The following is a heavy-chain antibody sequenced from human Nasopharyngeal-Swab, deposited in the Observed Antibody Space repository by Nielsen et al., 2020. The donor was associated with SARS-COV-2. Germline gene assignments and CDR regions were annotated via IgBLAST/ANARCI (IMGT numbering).Heavy chain of an antibody. J-gene: IGHJ3*02. D-gene: IGHD3-10*01. Sequence: GGSLRLSCAASGFTFSSYWMSWVRQAPGKGLEWVANIKQDGSEKYYVDSVKGRFTISRDNAKNSPYLQMNSLRAEDTAVYYCARVPATVWSDAFDIWGQGTMVTVSS. CDR3: ARVPATVWSDAFDI. V-gene: IGHV3-7*03. CDR2: IKQDGSEK. CDR1: GFTFSSYW.